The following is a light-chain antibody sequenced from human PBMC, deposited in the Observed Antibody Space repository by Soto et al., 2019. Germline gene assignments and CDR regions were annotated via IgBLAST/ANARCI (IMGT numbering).Light chain of an antibody. V-gene: IGKV3-15*01. CDR2: RAS. CDR3: QQYNDWPRT. J-gene: IGKJ2*01. Sequence: EIVMTQSPATLSVSPGERATISCRASQNIDINLVWYQQKPGQAPRLLIFRASTRATGIPARFSGSGSGTEFTLTISSLQSEDFAVYYCQQYNDWPRTFGQGTKVDIK. CDR1: QNIDIN.